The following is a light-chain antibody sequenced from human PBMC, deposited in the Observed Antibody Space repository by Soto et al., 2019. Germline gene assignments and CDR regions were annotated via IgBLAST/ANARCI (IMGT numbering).Light chain of an antibody. V-gene: IGLV2-8*01. Sequence: QSVLTQPPSASGSPGQSVTISCTGTSSDVGGYHYVSWYQQHPGKAPKLIIYEVSKRPSGVPDRFSGSKSGNTASLTVSGLQAEDEADYYCSSYAGTNNYVFGIGTKVTVL. CDR1: SSDVGGYHY. CDR3: SSYAGTNNYV. J-gene: IGLJ1*01. CDR2: EVS.